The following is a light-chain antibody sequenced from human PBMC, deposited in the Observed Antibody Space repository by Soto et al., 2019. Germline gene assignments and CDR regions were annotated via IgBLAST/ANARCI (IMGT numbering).Light chain of an antibody. V-gene: IGKV3-15*01. Sequence: EIVMTQSPATLSVSPGERANLSCRASQSVSSNLAWYQQKPGQAPRLLIYGASTRATGIPARFSGSGSGTEFPLTLSSLQSEDFAVYYCQQYNSWPPLTFGGGTKVEIK. CDR1: QSVSSN. CDR2: GAS. CDR3: QQYNSWPPLT. J-gene: IGKJ4*01.